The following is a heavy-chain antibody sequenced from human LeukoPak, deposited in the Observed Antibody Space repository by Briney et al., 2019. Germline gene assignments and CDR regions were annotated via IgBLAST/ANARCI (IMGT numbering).Heavy chain of an antibody. CDR3: ARVLPPYDQLEGGAADY. Sequence: QTGGSLRLSCAASGFTFDDYGMSWVRQAPGKGLEWVSVIYSGGSTYYADSVKGRFTISRDNSKNTLYLQMNSLRAEDTAVYYCARVLPPYDQLEGGAADYWGQGTLVTVSS. J-gene: IGHJ4*02. V-gene: IGHV3-66*01. CDR1: GFTFDDYG. D-gene: IGHD1-1*01. CDR2: IYSGGST.